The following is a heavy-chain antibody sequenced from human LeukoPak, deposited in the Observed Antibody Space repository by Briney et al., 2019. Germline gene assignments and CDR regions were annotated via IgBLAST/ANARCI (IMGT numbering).Heavy chain of an antibody. CDR3: AAYYDILAPFDA. CDR1: GFTFTSYA. D-gene: IGHD3-9*01. Sequence: GGSLRLSCAASGFTFTSYAMSWVRQAPGKGLEWVSGISGSGGTYYADSVKGRFTISRDKSKNTLYLQMNSLRAEDTAVYYCAAYYDILAPFDAWGQGTLVTVSS. CDR2: ISGSGGT. V-gene: IGHV3-23*01. J-gene: IGHJ4*02.